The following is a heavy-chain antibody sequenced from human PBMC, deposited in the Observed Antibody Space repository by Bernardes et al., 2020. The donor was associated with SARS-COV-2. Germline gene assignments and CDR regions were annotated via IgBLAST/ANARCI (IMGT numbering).Heavy chain of an antibody. CDR1: GYTFTMYT. CDR2: ISTYNGDT. J-gene: IGHJ4*02. Sequence: AGVKVSCKTSGYTFTMYTITWVRQAPGQGLEWMGWISTYNGDTKIAQKFQDRVSMTTDASTNTAYMELRSLRADDTAVYYCARDRGSVKSGFDYWGQGTQVTVSS. D-gene: IGHD3-16*01. V-gene: IGHV1-18*04. CDR3: ARDRGSVKSGFDY.